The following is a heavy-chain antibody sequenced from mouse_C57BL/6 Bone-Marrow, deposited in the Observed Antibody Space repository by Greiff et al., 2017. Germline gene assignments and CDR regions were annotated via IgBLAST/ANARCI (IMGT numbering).Heavy chain of an antibody. J-gene: IGHJ3*01. CDR3: AREGPGSWFAY. V-gene: IGHV3-6*01. CDR1: GYSITSGYY. CDR2: ISYDGSN. Sequence: EVKLVESGPGLVKPSQSLSLTCSVTGYSITSGYYWNWIRQFPGNKLEWMGYISYDGSNNYNPSLKNRISITRDTSKNQFFLKLNSVTTEDTATYYCAREGPGSWFAYWGQGTLVTVSA.